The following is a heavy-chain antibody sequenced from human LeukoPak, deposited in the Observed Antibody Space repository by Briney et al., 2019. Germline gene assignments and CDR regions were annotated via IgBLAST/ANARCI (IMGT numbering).Heavy chain of an antibody. CDR3: ARDHTRLLGRDLGHFDY. V-gene: IGHV1-69*13. J-gene: IGHJ4*02. Sequence: GASVKVSCKASGGTFSSYAISWVRQAPGQGLEWMGGIIPIFGTANYAQKFQGRVTITADESTSTAYMELSSLRSDDTAVYYCARDHTRLLGRDLGHFDYWGQGTLVTVSS. CDR1: GGTFSSYA. D-gene: IGHD5-24*01. CDR2: IIPIFGTA.